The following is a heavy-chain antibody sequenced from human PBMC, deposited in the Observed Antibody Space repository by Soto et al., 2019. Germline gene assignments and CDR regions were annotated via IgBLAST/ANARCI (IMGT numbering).Heavy chain of an antibody. D-gene: IGHD2-8*01. CDR1: GGSLSGYY. J-gene: IGHJ4*02. Sequence: PSETLSLTCVVSGGSLSGYYWSWIRQSPGKGLEWIGSVYYRGRSYSKSSVKSRVTISVDTSKNQFSLNLNSVTASDTAVYFCVSQRTSVLTQAYFDYWGPGALVTVSS. V-gene: IGHV4-59*04. CDR3: VSQRTSVLTQAYFDY. CDR2: VYYRGRS.